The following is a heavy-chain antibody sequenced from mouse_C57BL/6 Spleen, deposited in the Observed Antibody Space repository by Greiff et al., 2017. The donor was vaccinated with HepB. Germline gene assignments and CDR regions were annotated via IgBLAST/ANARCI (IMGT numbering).Heavy chain of an antibody. D-gene: IGHD1-1*01. Sequence: EVQLQQSGPELVKPGASVKISCKASGYTFTDYYMNWVKQSHGKSLEWIGDINPNNGGTSYNQKFKGKATLTVDKSSSTAYMELRSLTSEDSAVYYCARSYYDGSSYGYFDVWGTGTTVTVSA. CDR2: INPNNGGT. J-gene: IGHJ1*03. CDR1: GYTFTDYY. V-gene: IGHV1-26*01. CDR3: ARSYYDGSSYGYFDV.